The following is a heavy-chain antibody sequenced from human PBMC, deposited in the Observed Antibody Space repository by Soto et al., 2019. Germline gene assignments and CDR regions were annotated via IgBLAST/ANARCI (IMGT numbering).Heavy chain of an antibody. Sequence: GGSLRLSCAASGFTFSSYSMNWVRQAPGKGLEWISYITNGGTTIYYADSVKGRFTISRDNAKNSLYLHMNSLRDDDTAVYYCATPVVQFLEWTTDYWGQGTLVTV. CDR1: GFTFSSYS. CDR3: ATPVVQFLEWTTDY. CDR2: ITNGGTTI. J-gene: IGHJ4*02. V-gene: IGHV3-48*02. D-gene: IGHD3-3*01.